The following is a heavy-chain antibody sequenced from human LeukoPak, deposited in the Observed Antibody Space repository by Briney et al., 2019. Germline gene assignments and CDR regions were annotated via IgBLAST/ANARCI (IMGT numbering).Heavy chain of an antibody. CDR3: ARVSMVRGVKPLDY. CDR2: IYYSGST. CDR1: GGSISSGDYY. Sequence: PSETLSLTCTVSGGSISSGDYYWSWIRQPPGKGLEWIGYIYYSGSTYYNPSLKSRVTISVDTSKNQFSLKLSSVTAADTAVYYCARVSMVRGVKPLDYWGQGTLVTVSS. D-gene: IGHD3-10*01. V-gene: IGHV4-30-4*08. J-gene: IGHJ4*02.